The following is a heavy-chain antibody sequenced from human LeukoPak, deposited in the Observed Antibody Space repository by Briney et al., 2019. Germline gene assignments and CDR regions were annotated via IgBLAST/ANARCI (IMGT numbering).Heavy chain of an antibody. CDR2: ISHHGSNK. J-gene: IGHJ4*02. D-gene: IGHD4-11*01. Sequence: GGSLRLSCVASGFTFSTYGMNWVRQAPGKGLEWVAVISHHGSNKFYADSVKGRFTISRDNSNNMVYLQMNGLRSEDTAVYYCARVDKPTVTTQGSFDYWGQGTLVTVSS. CDR1: GFTFSTYG. CDR3: ARVDKPTVTTQGSFDY. V-gene: IGHV3-30*03.